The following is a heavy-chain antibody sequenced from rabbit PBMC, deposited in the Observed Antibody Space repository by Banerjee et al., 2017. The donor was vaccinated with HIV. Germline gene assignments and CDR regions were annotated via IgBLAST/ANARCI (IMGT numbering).Heavy chain of an antibody. CDR2: IYAGSSGTT. J-gene: IGHJ3*01. CDR3: AREGF. CDR1: GFSFSSSYY. Sequence: QSLEESGGDLVKPGASLTLTCTASGFSFSSSYYMCWVRQAPGKGLEWIACIYAGSSGTTYYASWAKGRFTISKTSSTTVTLQMTSLTAADTATYFCAREGFWGQGTLVTVS. V-gene: IGHV1S40*01.